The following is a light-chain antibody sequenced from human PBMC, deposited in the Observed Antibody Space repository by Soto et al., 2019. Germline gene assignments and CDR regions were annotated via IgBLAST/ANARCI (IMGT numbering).Light chain of an antibody. CDR3: QRYNNWPPIT. V-gene: IGKV3-15*01. J-gene: IGKJ5*01. CDR1: QSVRNN. CDR2: YAS. Sequence: EIMMTQSPATLSVSPGERATLSCRASQSVRNNLAWYQHKPGQVPRLPIYYASTRANGIPARFSGSGAGTEFTLTISSLQSEDVAVYYCQRYNNWPPITFGQGTRLDIK.